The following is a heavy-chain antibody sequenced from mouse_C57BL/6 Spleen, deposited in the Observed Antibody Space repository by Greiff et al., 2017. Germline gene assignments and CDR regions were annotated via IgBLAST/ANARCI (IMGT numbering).Heavy chain of an antibody. CDR1: GYTFTSYW. V-gene: IGHV1-64*01. D-gene: IGHD2-2*01. CDR3: ARWGYDCPYSSIAY. Sequence: QVQLQQPGAELVKPGASVKLSCKASGYTFTSYWMHWVKQRPGQGLEWIGMIHPNSGSTNYNEKFKSKATLTVDKSSSTAYMQLSSLTSEDSAVDYCARWGYDCPYSSIAYWGQGTSVTVSA. CDR2: IHPNSGST. J-gene: IGHJ4*01.